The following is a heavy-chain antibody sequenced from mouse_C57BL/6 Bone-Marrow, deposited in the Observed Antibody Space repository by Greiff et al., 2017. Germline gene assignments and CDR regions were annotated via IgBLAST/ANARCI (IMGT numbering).Heavy chain of an antibody. CDR1: GYTFTSYW. V-gene: IGHV1-5*01. J-gene: IGHJ3*01. CDR3: TSSAWDSFAY. CDR2: IYPGNSGT. Sequence: EVQLQQPGTVLVRPGASVKMSCKASGYTFTSYWMHWVKQRPGQGLEWIGAIYPGNSGTSYNEKFKGKATLTAVTSASTAYMGLSSLTNEGSAVYDCTSSAWDSFAYWGQGTLVTVSA. D-gene: IGHD3-3*01.